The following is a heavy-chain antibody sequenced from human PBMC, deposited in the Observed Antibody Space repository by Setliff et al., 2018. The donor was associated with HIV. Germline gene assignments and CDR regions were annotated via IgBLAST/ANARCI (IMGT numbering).Heavy chain of an antibody. J-gene: IGHJ4*02. V-gene: IGHV1-3*01. CDR3: ARGLVAAGDEAG. D-gene: IGHD6-13*01. CDR1: GYTFTSYT. Sequence: ASVKVSCKASGYTFTSYTLHWVRQAPGQRLEWMGWINAGNGNTKFSQKFQGRVTITRDTSATTAYMELRSLRSDDTAVYYCARGLVAAGDEAGWGQGTLVTVSS. CDR2: INAGNGNT.